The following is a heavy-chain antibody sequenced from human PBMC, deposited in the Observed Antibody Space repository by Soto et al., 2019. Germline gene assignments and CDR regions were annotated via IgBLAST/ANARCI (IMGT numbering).Heavy chain of an antibody. CDR1: NGSISSRSSY. D-gene: IGHD3-3*01. Sequence: PSETLSLTCIVSNGSISSRSSYWGWIRQTPGKGLEWIGSIYYIGNTYYNPSLKSRVTISIDTSKTQFSLKMNSVTAADTAVYFCGGPIRFFGWLSPVSSWGQGTLVTVSS. CDR2: IYYIGNT. CDR3: GGPIRFFGWLSPVSS. J-gene: IGHJ5*02. V-gene: IGHV4-39*01.